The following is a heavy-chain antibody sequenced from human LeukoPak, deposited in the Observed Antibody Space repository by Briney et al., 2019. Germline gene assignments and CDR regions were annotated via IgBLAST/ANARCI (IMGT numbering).Heavy chain of an antibody. CDR2: INHSGST. CDR3: ARGLAARGWADY. CDR1: GGSFSGYY. D-gene: IGHD6-6*01. Sequence: PSETLSLTCAVYGGSFSGYYWSWIRQAPGKGLEWIGEINHSGSTNYNPSLKSRVTISVDTSKNQFSLKLSSVTAADTAVYYCARGLAARGWADYWGQGTLVTVSS. V-gene: IGHV4-34*01. J-gene: IGHJ4*02.